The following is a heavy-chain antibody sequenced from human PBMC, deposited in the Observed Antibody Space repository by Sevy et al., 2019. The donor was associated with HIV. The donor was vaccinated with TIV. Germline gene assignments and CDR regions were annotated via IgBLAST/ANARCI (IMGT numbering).Heavy chain of an antibody. D-gene: IGHD3-10*01. Sequence: GGSLRLSCVGSGITFSYYSMNWVRLAPGKGLEWVSSISSSSSNIYYADSLKGRFTISRDNAKKSLYLQMNSLRAEDTAVYYCARDRDGSGSSGGYGMDVWGQGTTVTVSS. CDR1: GITFSYYS. V-gene: IGHV3-21*01. CDR3: ARDRDGSGSSGGYGMDV. CDR2: ISSSSSNI. J-gene: IGHJ6*02.